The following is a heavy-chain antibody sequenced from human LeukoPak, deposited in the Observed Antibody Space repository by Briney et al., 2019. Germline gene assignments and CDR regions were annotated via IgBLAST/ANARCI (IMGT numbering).Heavy chain of an antibody. CDR1: GSSFSVYY. CDR3: ARDHYDFWSGYSGVNWFDP. D-gene: IGHD3-3*01. V-gene: IGHV3-66*01. CDR2: IYTGGST. Sequence: GGSLRLSCAASGSSFSVYYMAWVRPAPGKGRELVSVIYTGGSTYYADSVKGRFTISRDNSKNTLYLQMNGLRAEDTAVYYCARDHYDFWSGYSGVNWFDPWGQGTLVTVSS. J-gene: IGHJ5*02.